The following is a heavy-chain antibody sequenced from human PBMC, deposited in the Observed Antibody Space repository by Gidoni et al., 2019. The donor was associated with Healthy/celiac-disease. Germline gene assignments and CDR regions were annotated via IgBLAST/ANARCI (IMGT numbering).Heavy chain of an antibody. V-gene: IGHV1-69*04. CDR3: ARGSGTGVAFDY. D-gene: IGHD3-3*01. CDR1: GGTFSSYA. CDR2: IIPILGIA. J-gene: IGHJ4*02. Sequence: QVQLVQSGAEVKKPGSSVKVSCKASGGTFSSYAISWVRQAPGQGLEWMGRIIPILGIANYAQKFQGRVTITADKSTSTAYMELSSLRSEDSAVYYCARGSGTGVAFDYWGQGTLVTVSS.